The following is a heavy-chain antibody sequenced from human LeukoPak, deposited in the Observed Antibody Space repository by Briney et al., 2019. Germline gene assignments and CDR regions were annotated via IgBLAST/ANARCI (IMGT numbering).Heavy chain of an antibody. CDR1: GGSFSGYY. CDR3: ARFAHYSYDSSGSKGVFDY. Sequence: SETLSLTCAVYGGSFSGYYWSWIRQPPGKGLEWIGEINHSGSTNYNPSLKSRVTISVDTSKNQFSLKLSSVTAADTAVYYCARFAHYSYDSSGSKGVFDYWGQGTLVTVSS. CDR2: INHSGST. V-gene: IGHV4-34*01. J-gene: IGHJ4*02. D-gene: IGHD3-22*01.